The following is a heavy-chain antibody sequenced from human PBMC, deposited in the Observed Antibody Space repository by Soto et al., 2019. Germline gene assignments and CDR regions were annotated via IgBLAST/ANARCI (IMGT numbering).Heavy chain of an antibody. Sequence: ASETLSLTCAVSGSSTSSSNWWSWVRQPPGKGLEWIGKIYHSGSTNYNPSLKSRVTISVDKSKNQFSLKLSSVTAADTAVYYCARDAPMSYDAFDIWGQGTMVT. CDR3: ARDAPMSYDAFDI. J-gene: IGHJ3*02. V-gene: IGHV4-4*02. CDR2: IYHSGST. D-gene: IGHD1-26*01. CDR1: GSSTSSSNW.